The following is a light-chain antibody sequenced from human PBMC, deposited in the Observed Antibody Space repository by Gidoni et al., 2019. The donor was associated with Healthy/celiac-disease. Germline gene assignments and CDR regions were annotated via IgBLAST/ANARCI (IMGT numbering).Light chain of an antibody. CDR1: QSISSY. Sequence: DIQMPHSPSSLSASVGDRVTITCRASQSISSYLNWYQQKPGKAPKLLIYAASSLQSGVPSRFRGSGSGTDFTLTISSLQPEDFATYYCQQSNSTPYTFXQXTKLEIK. J-gene: IGKJ2*01. V-gene: IGKV1-39*01. CDR3: QQSNSTPYT. CDR2: AAS.